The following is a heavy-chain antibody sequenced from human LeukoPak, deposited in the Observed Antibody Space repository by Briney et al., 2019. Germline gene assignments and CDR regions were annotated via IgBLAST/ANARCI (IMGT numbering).Heavy chain of an antibody. Sequence: SQTLSLNCTVSGGSITSGTYYWTWIRHHPGKGLEWIGYIYSSGVTQHNPTLSSRVTMSVHTSKRQFSLQLRSVTAADTAVYFCARSRGTIYRADVFDIWGQGTMVTVSS. CDR2: IYSSGVT. J-gene: IGHJ3*02. D-gene: IGHD1-1*01. CDR3: ARSRGTIYRADVFDI. V-gene: IGHV4-31*03. CDR1: GGSITSGTYY.